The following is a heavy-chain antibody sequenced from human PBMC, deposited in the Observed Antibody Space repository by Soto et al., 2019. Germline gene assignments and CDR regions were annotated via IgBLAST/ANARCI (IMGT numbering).Heavy chain of an antibody. CDR3: ARGRSYGFNS. Sequence: SETLSLTCGVYNGSLSTHFWSWIRQSPVKGLEWIGEINHRGSTNYNPSLKSRVSISIDMSQNQVSLKVTSVTAADTAMYYCARGRSYGFNSWGQGTLVTVPQ. CDR2: INHRGST. V-gene: IGHV4-34*01. D-gene: IGHD5-18*01. CDR1: NGSLSTHF. J-gene: IGHJ1*01.